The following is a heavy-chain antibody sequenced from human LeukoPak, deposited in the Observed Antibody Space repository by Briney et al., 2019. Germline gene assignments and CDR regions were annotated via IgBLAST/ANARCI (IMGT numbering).Heavy chain of an antibody. V-gene: IGHV1-24*01. CDR3: ATDFFGGITMVRGVIKPPSWYYYGMDV. D-gene: IGHD3-10*01. CDR1: GYTLTELS. CDR2: FDPEDGET. J-gene: IGHJ6*02. Sequence: ASVKVSCKVSGYTLTELSMHWVRQAPGKGLEWMGGFDPEDGETIYAQKFQGRVTMTEDTSTDTAYMELSSLRSEDTAVYYCATDFFGGITMVRGVIKPPSWYYYGMDVWGQGTTVTVSS.